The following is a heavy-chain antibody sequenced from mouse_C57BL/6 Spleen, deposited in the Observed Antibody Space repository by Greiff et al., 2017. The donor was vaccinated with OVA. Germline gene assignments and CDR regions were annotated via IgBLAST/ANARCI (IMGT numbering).Heavy chain of an antibody. Sequence: VQLVESGAELVRPGTSVKMSCKASGYTFTNYWIGWAKQRPGHGLEWIGDIYPGGGYTNYNEKFKGKATLTADKSSSTAYMQFSSLTSEDSAIYYCARSRYGSSYFDYWGQGTTLTVSS. CDR1: GYTFTNYW. V-gene: IGHV1-63*01. CDR2: IYPGGGYT. CDR3: ARSRYGSSYFDY. J-gene: IGHJ2*01. D-gene: IGHD1-1*01.